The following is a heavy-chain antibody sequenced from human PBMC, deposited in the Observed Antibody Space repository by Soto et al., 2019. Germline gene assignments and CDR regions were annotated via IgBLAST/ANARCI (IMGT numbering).Heavy chain of an antibody. V-gene: IGHV1-8*01. J-gene: IGHJ6*02. Sequence: ASVKVSCKASGYTFTSYDINWVRQATGQGLEWMGWMNPNSGNTGYAQKFQGRVTMTRNTSISTAYMELSSLRSEDTAVYYCARGHSRGSGYPNYYHYGVDVWGQGTTVTAP. CDR1: GYTFTSYD. CDR2: MNPNSGNT. D-gene: IGHD3-3*01. CDR3: ARGHSRGSGYPNYYHYGVDV.